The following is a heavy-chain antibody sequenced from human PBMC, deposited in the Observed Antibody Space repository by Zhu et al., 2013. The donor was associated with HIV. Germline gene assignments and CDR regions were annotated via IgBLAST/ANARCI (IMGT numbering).Heavy chain of an antibody. V-gene: IGHV1-18*01. CDR3: ARDLAITMIVVVPAFDX. J-gene: IGHJ3*02. CDR1: GGTFSSYA. CDR2: ISAYNGNT. D-gene: IGHD3-22*01. Sequence: QVQLVQSGAEVKKPGSSVKVSCKASGGTFSSYAISWVRQAPGQGLEWMGWISAYNGNTNYAQKLQGRVTMTTDASTSTAYMELRSLRSDDTAVYYCARDLAITMIVVVPAFDXLGPRDNGH.